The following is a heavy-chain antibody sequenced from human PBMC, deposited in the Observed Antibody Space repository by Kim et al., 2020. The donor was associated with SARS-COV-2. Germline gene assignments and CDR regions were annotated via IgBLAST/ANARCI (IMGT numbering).Heavy chain of an antibody. V-gene: IGHV4-39*01. CDR1: GGSISSSSYY. J-gene: IGHJ4*02. CDR2: IYYSGST. D-gene: IGHD3-22*01. Sequence: SETLSLTCTVSGGSISSSSYYWGWIRQPPGKGLEWIGSIYYSGSTYYNPSLKSRVTISVDTSKNQFSLKLSSVTAADTAVYYCARRGYYYDYDYWGQGTLVTVSS. CDR3: ARRGYYYDYDY.